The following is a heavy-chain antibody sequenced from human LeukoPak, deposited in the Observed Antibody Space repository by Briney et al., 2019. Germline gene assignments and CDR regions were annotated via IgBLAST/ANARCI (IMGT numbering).Heavy chain of an antibody. CDR2: IYTSGST. D-gene: IGHD1-26*01. CDR1: GGPISSYY. J-gene: IGHJ4*02. Sequence: SETLSLTCTVSGGPISSYYWSWTRQPAGKGLEWIGRIYTSGSTNYNPSLKSRVTMSVDTSKNQFSLKLSSVTAADTAVFYCARENSGSYREFDYWGQGTLVTASS. CDR3: ARENSGSYREFDY. V-gene: IGHV4-4*07.